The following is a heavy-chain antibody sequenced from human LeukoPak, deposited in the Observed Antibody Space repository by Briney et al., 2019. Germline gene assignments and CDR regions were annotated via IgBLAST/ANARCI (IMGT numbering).Heavy chain of an antibody. CDR2: ISWNSGSI. Sequence: GGSLRLSCAASGFTFDDYAMHWVRQAPGKGLEWVSGISWNSGSIGYADSVKGRFTISRDNAKNSLYLQMNSLRAEDTALYYCAKDMVWFGELLSIPRFDPWGQGTLVTVSS. J-gene: IGHJ5*02. CDR3: AKDMVWFGELLSIPRFDP. D-gene: IGHD3-10*01. CDR1: GFTFDDYA. V-gene: IGHV3-9*01.